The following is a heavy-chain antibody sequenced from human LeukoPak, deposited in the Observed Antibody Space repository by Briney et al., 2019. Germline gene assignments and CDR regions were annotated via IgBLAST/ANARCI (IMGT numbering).Heavy chain of an antibody. V-gene: IGHV1-18*01. D-gene: IGHD2-2*01. Sequence: ASVKVSCKASGYNFGIFGISWVRQAPGQGLEWMGWISANNGNTNYAQNLLGRVTMTTDTSTSTAYMELRSLRSDDTAVYYCARVGVVVPAAWFDPWGQGTLVTVSS. CDR3: ARVGVVVPAAWFDP. CDR2: ISANNGNT. J-gene: IGHJ5*02. CDR1: GYNFGIFG.